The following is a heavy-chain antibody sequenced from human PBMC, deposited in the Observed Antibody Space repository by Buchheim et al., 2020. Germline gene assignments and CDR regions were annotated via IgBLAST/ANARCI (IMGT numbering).Heavy chain of an antibody. V-gene: IGHV4-4*02. CDR2: IYHSGST. D-gene: IGHD3-22*01. J-gene: IGHJ4*02. Sequence: QVQLQESGPGLVKASGTLSLTCAVSGGPISSSNWWSWVRQPPGKGLEWIGEIYHSGSTNYNPSLKSRVTTSVDKSKNQFSIKLSSVTAADTAVYFCARDATYYFDSRAYYYFDYWGQGTL. CDR3: ARDATYYFDSRAYYYFDY. CDR1: GGPISSSNW.